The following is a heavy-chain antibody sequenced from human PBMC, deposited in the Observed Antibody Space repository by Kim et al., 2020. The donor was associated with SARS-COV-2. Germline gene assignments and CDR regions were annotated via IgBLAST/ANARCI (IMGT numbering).Heavy chain of an antibody. D-gene: IGHD2-15*01. Sequence: RFTISRDNSKNTLYLQMNSLRAEDTAVYYCARDGYCSGGSCYFSDTAFDIWGQGTMVTVSS. J-gene: IGHJ3*02. V-gene: IGHV3-30*01. CDR3: ARDGYCSGGSCYFSDTAFDI.